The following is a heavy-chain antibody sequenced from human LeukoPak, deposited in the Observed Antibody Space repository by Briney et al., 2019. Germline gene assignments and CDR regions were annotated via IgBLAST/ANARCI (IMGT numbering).Heavy chain of an antibody. D-gene: IGHD5-18*01. CDR1: GGSFSGYY. V-gene: IGHV4-34*01. J-gene: IGHJ4*02. Sequence: SETLSLTCAVYGGSFSGYYWSWIRQPPGKGLEWIGEINHSGSTNYNPSLKSRVTISVDTSKNQFSLKLSSVTAADTPVYYCASGGDTAMVKRYFDYWGQETLVTVSS. CDR3: ASGGDTAMVKRYFDY. CDR2: INHSGST.